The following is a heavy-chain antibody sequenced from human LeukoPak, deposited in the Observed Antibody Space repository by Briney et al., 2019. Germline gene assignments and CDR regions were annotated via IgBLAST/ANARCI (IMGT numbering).Heavy chain of an antibody. J-gene: IGHJ6*02. CDR2: IYTSGST. CDR1: GFTVSSNY. CDR3: ARARTLYGREGMDV. D-gene: IGHD3-10*01. V-gene: IGHV3-53*01. Sequence: GGSLRLSSAASGFTVSSNYMSWVRQAPAKGLEWVSVIYTSGSTDYADSVKGRFTISRDDSNNTLYLQMSSLRAEDTAVYYCARARTLYGREGMDVWGRGTTVTVSS.